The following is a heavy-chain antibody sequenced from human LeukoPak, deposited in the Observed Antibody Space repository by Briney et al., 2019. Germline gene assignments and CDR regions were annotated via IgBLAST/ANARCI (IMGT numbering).Heavy chain of an antibody. CDR2: ISYDGSNK. V-gene: IGHV3-30*18. CDR3: AKDRYSTHNWFDP. Sequence: PGGSLRLSCAASGFTFSSYGMHWVRQAPGKGLEWVAIISYDGSNKYYADSVKGRFTISRDNSKDTLYLQMNSLRTEDTAVDYCAKDRYSTHNWFDPWGQGTLVTVSS. CDR1: GFTFSSYG. J-gene: IGHJ5*02. D-gene: IGHD5-12*01.